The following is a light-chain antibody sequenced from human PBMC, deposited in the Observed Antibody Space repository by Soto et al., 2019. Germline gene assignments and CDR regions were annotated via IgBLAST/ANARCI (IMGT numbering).Light chain of an antibody. Sequence: GMTQSPATASVSPWERVTLSCRASQSVSSNLAWYHQKPGQAPRLLIYGASTRATGIPARFSGSGSGTEFTLTISSLQPDDFATYYCQQYNSYSRTFGQGTKVDIK. CDR2: GAS. V-gene: IGKV3-15*01. CDR1: QSVSSN. J-gene: IGKJ1*01. CDR3: QQYNSYSRT.